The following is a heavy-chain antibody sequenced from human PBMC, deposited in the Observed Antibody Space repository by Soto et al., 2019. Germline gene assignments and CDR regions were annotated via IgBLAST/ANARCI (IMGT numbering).Heavy chain of an antibody. CDR1: GGSISSGGYY. J-gene: IGHJ4*02. V-gene: IGHV4-31*03. Sequence: PLSLTCTVFGGSISSGGYYWSWIRQHPGKGLEWIGYIYYSGSTYYNPSLKSRVTISVDTSKNQFSLKLSSVTAADTAVYYCARVRGVVIYFDYWGQGTLVTVSS. CDR3: ARVRGVVIYFDY. D-gene: IGHD3-3*01. CDR2: IYYSGST.